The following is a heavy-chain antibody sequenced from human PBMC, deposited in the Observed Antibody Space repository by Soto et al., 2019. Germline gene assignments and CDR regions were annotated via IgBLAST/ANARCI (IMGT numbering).Heavy chain of an antibody. CDR1: GDSISSYY. D-gene: IGHD3-3*01. CDR3: ARGSPDFWSGYGYYYNGMDV. CDR2: IYYSGST. V-gene: IGHV4-59*01. J-gene: IGHJ6*02. Sequence: SETLSLTCTVSGDSISSYYWSWIRQPPGKGLEWIGYIYYSGSTNYNPSLKSRVTISVDTSKNQFSLKLSSVTAADTAVYYCARGSPDFWSGYGYYYNGMDVWGQGTTVTVSS.